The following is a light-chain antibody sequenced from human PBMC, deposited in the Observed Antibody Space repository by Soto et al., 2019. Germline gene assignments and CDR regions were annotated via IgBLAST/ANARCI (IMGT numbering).Light chain of an antibody. CDR2: DAS. CDR3: QQRYNWPVT. CDR1: QTIYTY. J-gene: IGKJ4*01. Sequence: DIVLTQSPATLSSSPGERATLACRASQTIYTYLDWYQQKPGQAPRLLIHDASFRATGIAARFSGSGSGTDFTLTISSLEPDDFAVYYCQQRYNWPVTFGGGTKVEIK. V-gene: IGKV3-11*01.